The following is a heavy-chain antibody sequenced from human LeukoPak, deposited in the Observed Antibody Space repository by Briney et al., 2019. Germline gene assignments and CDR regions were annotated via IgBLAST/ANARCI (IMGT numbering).Heavy chain of an antibody. CDR3: ARDGGYGDYDAQCD. Sequence: ASVKVSCKASGGTFSSYAISWVRQAPGQGLEWMGWVNPNSGGTNYAQKFQGRVTMTRDTSISTAYMELSRLRSDDTAVYYCARDGGYGDYDAQCDWGQGTLVTVSS. CDR1: GGTFSSYA. CDR2: VNPNSGGT. V-gene: IGHV1-2*02. J-gene: IGHJ4*02. D-gene: IGHD4-17*01.